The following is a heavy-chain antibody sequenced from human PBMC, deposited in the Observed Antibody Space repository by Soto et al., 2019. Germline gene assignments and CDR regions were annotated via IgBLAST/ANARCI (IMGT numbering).Heavy chain of an antibody. V-gene: IGHV1-24*01. D-gene: IGHD2-8*01. CDR2: FDPEDGET. CDR3: ATGISRNGAFDI. J-gene: IGHJ3*02. CDR1: GYTLTELS. Sequence: ASVKVSCKASGYTLTELSMHWVRQAPGQGLEWMGGFDPEDGETIYAQKFQGRVTMTEDTSTDTAYMELSSLRSEDTAVYYCATGISRNGAFDIWGQGTMVT.